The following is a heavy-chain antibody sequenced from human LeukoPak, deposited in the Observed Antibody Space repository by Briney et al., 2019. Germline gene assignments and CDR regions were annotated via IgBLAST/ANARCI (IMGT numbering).Heavy chain of an antibody. D-gene: IGHD2-2*01. V-gene: IGHV1-18*01. Sequence: GASVKVSCKASGYTFTSYGISWVRQAPGQGLEWMGWISAYNGNTNYAQKLQGRVTMTTDTSTSTAYMELRSLRSDDTAVYYCARVGDVLLLNPEYQLTLGAAFDIWGQGTMVTVSS. CDR3: ARVGDVLLLNPEYQLTLGAAFDI. CDR2: ISAYNGNT. CDR1: GYTFTSYG. J-gene: IGHJ3*02.